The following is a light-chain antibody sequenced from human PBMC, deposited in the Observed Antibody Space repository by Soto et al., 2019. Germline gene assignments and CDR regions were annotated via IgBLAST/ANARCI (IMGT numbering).Light chain of an antibody. V-gene: IGLV2-8*01. CDR3: KSYAGSNTYV. Sequence: QSVLTQPPSASGSPAQSVTISCTGTKNDIGVYDFVSWYQHHPGKAPRLIIYEVVQRPSGVPDRFSGSKSGNTASLTVSGLQAADEADYFCKSYAGSNTYVFVSGTKVHRP. J-gene: IGLJ1*01. CDR1: KNDIGVYDF. CDR2: EVV.